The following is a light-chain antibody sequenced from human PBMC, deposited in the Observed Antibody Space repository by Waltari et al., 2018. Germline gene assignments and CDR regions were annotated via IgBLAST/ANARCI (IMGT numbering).Light chain of an antibody. CDR1: SPNIGSKT. V-gene: IGLV1-44*01. CDR3: AAWDDSLNGQVV. Sequence: QSVLTQPPSASGTPGQRVTISCSGSSPNIGSKTVKWYQQLPGTAPKLLIYSNNQRPSGVPDRFSGSKSGTSASLAISGLQSEDEADYYCAAWDDSLNGQVVFGGGTKLTVL. J-gene: IGLJ2*01. CDR2: SNN.